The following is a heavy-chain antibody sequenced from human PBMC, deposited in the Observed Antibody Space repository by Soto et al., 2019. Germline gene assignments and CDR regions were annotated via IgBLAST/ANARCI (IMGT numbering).Heavy chain of an antibody. Sequence: SETLSLTCTVSGGSVRSSSYYWGWVRQPPGKGLEWIGSVYYSGSTYYNPSLESRVTISVDKSKNQFSLKLSSVTAADTAVYYCARVRSSSLFINHYFDYWGQGTLVTVSS. CDR3: ARVRSSSLFINHYFDY. CDR1: GGSVRSSSYY. V-gene: IGHV4-39*01. D-gene: IGHD6-6*01. J-gene: IGHJ4*02. CDR2: VYYSGST.